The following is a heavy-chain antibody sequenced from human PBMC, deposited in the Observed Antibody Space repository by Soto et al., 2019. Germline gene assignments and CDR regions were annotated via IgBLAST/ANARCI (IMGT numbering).Heavy chain of an antibody. Sequence: SLRLSCAASGFTFSSYAMHWVRQAPGKGLEWVAVISYDGSNKYYADSVKGRFTISRDNSKNTLYLQMNSLRSGDTAVYYCARDPAYYYDTFSPPNRDWFDPWGQGTLVTVSS. V-gene: IGHV3-30-3*01. CDR3: ARDPAYYYDTFSPPNRDWFDP. CDR1: GFTFSSYA. CDR2: ISYDGSNK. J-gene: IGHJ5*02. D-gene: IGHD3-22*01.